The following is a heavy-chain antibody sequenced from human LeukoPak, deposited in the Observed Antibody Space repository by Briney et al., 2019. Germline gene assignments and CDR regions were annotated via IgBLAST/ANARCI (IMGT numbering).Heavy chain of an antibody. J-gene: IGHJ5*02. V-gene: IGHV1-46*01. D-gene: IGHD6-13*01. CDR1: GYTFTSYY. Sequence: ASVKVSCKAAGYTFTSYYMHWGGQAPGQGVEWMGIINPSGGSTSYAQKFQGRVTMTRDTSTSTVYMELSSLRSEDTAVYYCAREIAAAGTWWFDPWGQGTLLTVPS. CDR2: INPSGGST. CDR3: AREIAAAGTWWFDP.